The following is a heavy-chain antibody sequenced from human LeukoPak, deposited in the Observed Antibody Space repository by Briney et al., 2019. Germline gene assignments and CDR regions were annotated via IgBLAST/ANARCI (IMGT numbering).Heavy chain of an antibody. D-gene: IGHD6-19*01. J-gene: IGHJ4*02. CDR1: GFTFSSYA. CDR2: ISYDGSNK. V-gene: IGHV3-30-3*01. Sequence: PGRSLRLSCAASGFTFSSYAMHWVRQAPGKGLEWVAVISYDGSNKYYADSVKGRFTISRDNSKNTLYLQMNSLRAEDTAVYYCAKGYSSGWYPFDYWGQGTLVTVSS. CDR3: AKGYSSGWYPFDY.